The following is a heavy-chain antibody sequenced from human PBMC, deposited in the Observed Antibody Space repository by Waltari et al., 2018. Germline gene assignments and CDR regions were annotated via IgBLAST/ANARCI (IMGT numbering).Heavy chain of an antibody. D-gene: IGHD3-16*01. V-gene: IGHV3-53*01. CDR1: GFTVRCND. Sequence: EVRLVEAGGGLIQPGGSLSLSRAAHGFTVRCNDMSRVRQAPGKGLGWVSVFYDGGSTYYADSVKGRFTISRDNSKNTLYLQMNSLRAEDTAVYYCARDPLGDGYNYRGQGTLVTVSS. CDR3: ARDPLGDGYNY. CDR2: FYDGGST. J-gene: IGHJ4*02.